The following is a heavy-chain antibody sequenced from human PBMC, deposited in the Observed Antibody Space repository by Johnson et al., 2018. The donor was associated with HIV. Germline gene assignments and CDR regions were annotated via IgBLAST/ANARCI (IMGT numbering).Heavy chain of an antibody. J-gene: IGHJ3*02. D-gene: IGHD4/OR15-4a*01. V-gene: IGHV3-30*18. CDR2: ISSAGSDK. CDR1: GFTFSSFR. Sequence: QVQLVESGGGVVQPGRSLRLSCAVSGFTFSSFRMHWVRQAPGKGLEWMAVISSAGSDKYYADSVKGRFTISRDNSKNTLYLQMNSLRVEDTAVYYCAKGRNTYGADVFDIWGQGTMVTVSS. CDR3: AKGRNTYGADVFDI.